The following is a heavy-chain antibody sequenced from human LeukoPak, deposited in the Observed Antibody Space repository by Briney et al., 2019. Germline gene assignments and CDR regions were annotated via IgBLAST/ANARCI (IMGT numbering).Heavy chain of an antibody. D-gene: IGHD4-17*01. Sequence: SSETLSLTCAVSTDSFSSHYWTWVRQPPGKGLEWIGYISYIGSTNYNPSLKSRVTISIDTSKNQFSLKLSSVTAADTAVYYCARDLVTVTKGFDIWGQGTMVSVSS. J-gene: IGHJ3*02. CDR2: ISYIGST. CDR1: TDSFSSHY. V-gene: IGHV4-59*11. CDR3: ARDLVTVTKGFDI.